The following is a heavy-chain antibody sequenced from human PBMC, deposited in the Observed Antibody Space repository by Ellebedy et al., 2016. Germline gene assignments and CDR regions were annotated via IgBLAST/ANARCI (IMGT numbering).Heavy chain of an antibody. J-gene: IGHJ4*02. V-gene: IGHV1-2*04. CDR3: ARLTITFGGVMPGYFDC. D-gene: IGHD3-16*01. CDR2: INPNSGGT. Sequence: ASVKVSCKASGYTFTDYYIHWVRQAPGQGLEWMGWINPNSGGTNYAQKFQGWVTMTRDTSISTAYMELSRLRSDDTAMYYCARLTITFGGVMPGYFDCWGQGTLVTVSS. CDR1: GYTFTDYY.